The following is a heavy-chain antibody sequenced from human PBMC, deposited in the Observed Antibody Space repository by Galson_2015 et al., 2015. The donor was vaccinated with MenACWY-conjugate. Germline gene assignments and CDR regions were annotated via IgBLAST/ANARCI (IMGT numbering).Heavy chain of an antibody. CDR1: GYTFTIYY. CDR2: INPSDGTA. CDR3: ARESAENDTASYGWFAP. Sequence: SVKVSCKASGYTFTIYYVHWVRQAPGQGLEWMGIINPSDGTAGYAQKFQGRVTMTRDTSTSTVYMELSRLRSDDTAVYYCARESAENDTASYGWFAPWGQGTLVTVSS. D-gene: IGHD1-1*01. J-gene: IGHJ5*02. V-gene: IGHV1-46*01.